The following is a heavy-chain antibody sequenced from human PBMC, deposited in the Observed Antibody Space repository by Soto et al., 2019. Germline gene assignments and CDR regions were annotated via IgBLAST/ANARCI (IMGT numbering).Heavy chain of an antibody. J-gene: IGHJ3*02. D-gene: IGHD2-15*01. CDR3: AREVVVAATVADAFDI. V-gene: IGHV3-33*01. Sequence: GGSLRLSCAASGFTFSSYGMHWVRQAPGKGLEWVAVIWYDGSNKYYADSVKGRFTISRDNSKNTLYLQMNSLRAEDTAVYYCAREVVVAATVADAFDIWGQGTMVTVSS. CDR1: GFTFSSYG. CDR2: IWYDGSNK.